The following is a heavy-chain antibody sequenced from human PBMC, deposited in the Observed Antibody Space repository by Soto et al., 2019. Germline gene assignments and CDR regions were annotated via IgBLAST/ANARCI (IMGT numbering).Heavy chain of an antibody. CDR1: GFTFGSYE. CDR2: ISSSGSTI. CDR3: ARDVGYGDDYYYYGMDV. Sequence: GGSLRLSCAASGFTFGSYEMNWVRQAPGKGLEWVSYISSSGSTIYYADSVKGRFTISRDNAKNSLYLQMNSLRAEDTAVYYCARDVGYGDDYYYYGMDVWGQGTTVTVSS. D-gene: IGHD4-17*01. V-gene: IGHV3-48*03. J-gene: IGHJ6*02.